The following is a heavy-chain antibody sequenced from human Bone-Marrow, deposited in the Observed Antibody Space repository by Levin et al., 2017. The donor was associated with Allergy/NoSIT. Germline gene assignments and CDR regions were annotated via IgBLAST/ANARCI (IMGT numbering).Heavy chain of an antibody. J-gene: IGHJ4*02. CDR2: ISGSGGNT. V-gene: IGHV3-23*01. CDR3: AKNTVFGVVTKQGDYFDF. D-gene: IGHD3-3*01. CDR1: GFTFKTYA. Sequence: GESLKISCAASGFTFKTYAMSWVRQAPGKGLEWVSGISGSGGNTYYADAVKGRFTISRDNSKNTLYLQMNSLRAEETAIYYCAKNTVFGVVTKQGDYFDFWGQGTVVTVSS.